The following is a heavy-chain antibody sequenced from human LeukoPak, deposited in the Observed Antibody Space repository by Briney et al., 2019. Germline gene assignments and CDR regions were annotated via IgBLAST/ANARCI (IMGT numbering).Heavy chain of an antibody. CDR2: INPNSGGT. D-gene: IGHD4-17*01. J-gene: IGHJ4*02. Sequence: ASVKVSCKAPGYTFTGYYMHWVRQAPGQGLEWMGWINPNSGGTNYAQKFQGRVTMTRDTSISTAYMELSRLRSDDTAVYYCARDNGDYGDFDYWGQGTLVTVSS. V-gene: IGHV1-2*02. CDR1: GYTFTGYY. CDR3: ARDNGDYGDFDY.